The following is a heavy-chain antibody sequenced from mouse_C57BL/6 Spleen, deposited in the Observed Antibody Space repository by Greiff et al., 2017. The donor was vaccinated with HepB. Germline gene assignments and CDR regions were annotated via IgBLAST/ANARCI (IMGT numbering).Heavy chain of an antibody. CDR2: IDPETGGT. Sequence: QVQLKESGAELVRPGASVTLSCKASGYTFTDYEMHWVKQTPVHGLEWIGAIDPETGGTAYNQKFKGKAILTADKSSSTAYMELRSLTSEDSAVYYCTREILGFDYWGQGTTLTVSS. D-gene: IGHD4-1*01. CDR3: TREILGFDY. V-gene: IGHV1-15*01. CDR1: GYTFTDYE. J-gene: IGHJ2*01.